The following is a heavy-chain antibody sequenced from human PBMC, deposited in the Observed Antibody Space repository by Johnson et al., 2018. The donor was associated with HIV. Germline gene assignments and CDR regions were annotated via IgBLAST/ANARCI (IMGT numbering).Heavy chain of an antibody. CDR1: GFTFSSYA. Sequence: VLLVESGGGVVQPGRSLRLSCAASGFTFSSYAMSWVRQAPGQGLEWVSAISGSGGSTYYADSVKGRFTISRDNSKNTLYLQMNSLRAEDTAVYYCAKDPYSRKDAFDIWGQGTMVTVSS. CDR3: AKDPYSRKDAFDI. D-gene: IGHD1-14*01. V-gene: IGHV3-23*04. J-gene: IGHJ3*02. CDR2: ISGSGGST.